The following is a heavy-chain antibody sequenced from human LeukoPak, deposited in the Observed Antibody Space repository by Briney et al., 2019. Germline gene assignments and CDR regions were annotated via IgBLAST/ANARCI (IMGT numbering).Heavy chain of an antibody. V-gene: IGHV4-59*01. J-gene: IGHJ6*02. CDR2: IHYSGST. CDR1: GGSISSYY. Sequence: PSETLSLTCTVSGGSISSYYWSWIRQPPGKGLEWIGYIHYSGSTNYNPSLKSRVTISVDTSKNQFSLKLSSVTAADTAVYYCARHRYGGNSYYYYYYGMDVWGQGTTVTVSS. CDR3: ARHRYGGNSYYYYYYGMDV. D-gene: IGHD4-23*01.